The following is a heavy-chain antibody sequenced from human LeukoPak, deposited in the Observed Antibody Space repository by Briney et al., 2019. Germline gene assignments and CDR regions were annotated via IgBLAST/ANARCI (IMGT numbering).Heavy chain of an antibody. Sequence: GRSLRLSCTASGFTFSSYAMHWVRRAPGKGLEWVAVIWYDGSNKYYPDSVKGRFTISRDNSKNTLYLQMNSLRVEDTAAYYCARDPAGKYSSSWFDYWGQGTLVTVSS. D-gene: IGHD6-13*01. CDR2: IWYDGSNK. CDR1: GFTFSSYA. V-gene: IGHV3-33*01. J-gene: IGHJ4*02. CDR3: ARDPAGKYSSSWFDY.